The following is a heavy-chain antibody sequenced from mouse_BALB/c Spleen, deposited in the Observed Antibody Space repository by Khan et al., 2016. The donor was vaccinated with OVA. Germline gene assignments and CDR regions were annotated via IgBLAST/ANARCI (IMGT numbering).Heavy chain of an antibody. D-gene: IGHD2-2*01. CDR2: ISTGGHYT. CDR3: ARSLVDYYAMDY. J-gene: IGHJ4*01. CDR1: GFTFSSFA. V-gene: IGHV5-9-3*01. Sequence: EVELVESGGGLVKPGGSLKLSCSASGFTFSSFAMSWVRQTPEKRLEWVATISTGGHYTFYPESVKGRFTFSRDNARNTLYLQMSSLRSEDTAMYYCARSLVDYYAMDYWGQGTSVTVSS.